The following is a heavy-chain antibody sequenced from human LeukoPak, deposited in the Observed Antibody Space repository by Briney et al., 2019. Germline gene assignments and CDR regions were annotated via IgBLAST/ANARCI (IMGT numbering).Heavy chain of an antibody. V-gene: IGHV4-59*01. D-gene: IGHD6-13*01. Sequence: SETLSLTCTVSGGSIGSYYWSWIRQPPGKGLEWIGYIYYSGSTNYNPSLKSRVTISVDTSQNQFSLKLSSVTAADTAVYYCARDGVIAAAANRWFDPWGQGTLVTVSS. J-gene: IGHJ5*02. CDR3: ARDGVIAAAANRWFDP. CDR1: GGSIGSYY. CDR2: IYYSGST.